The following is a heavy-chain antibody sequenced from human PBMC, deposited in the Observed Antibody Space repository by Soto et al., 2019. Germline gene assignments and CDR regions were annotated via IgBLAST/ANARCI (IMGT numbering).Heavy chain of an antibody. V-gene: IGHV4-59*01. CDR1: GDSISSYY. Sequence: PSETLSLTCTVSGDSISSYYWTWIRQPPGKGLEWIGYIYYSGSTNYNPSLKSRVTISVDTSKNQFSLKLSSVTAADTAVYYCARVRGGAHCSGGSCYDSDYYYMDVWGKGTTVTVLL. J-gene: IGHJ6*03. D-gene: IGHD2-15*01. CDR3: ARVRGGAHCSGGSCYDSDYYYMDV. CDR2: IYYSGST.